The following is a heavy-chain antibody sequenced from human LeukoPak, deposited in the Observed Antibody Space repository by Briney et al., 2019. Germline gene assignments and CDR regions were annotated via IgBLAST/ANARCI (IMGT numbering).Heavy chain of an antibody. V-gene: IGHV3-30*19. Sequence: GGSLRLSCAASGFIFSSYGMHWVRQAPGKGLEWVAVISYDGNNKYYADSVKGRFTISRDNSKKTLYLQTNNLRAEDTAVYYCARGVYYFDSSGSAPYWGQGTLVTVSS. CDR3: ARGVYYFDSSGSAPY. D-gene: IGHD3-22*01. J-gene: IGHJ4*02. CDR1: GFIFSSYG. CDR2: ISYDGNNK.